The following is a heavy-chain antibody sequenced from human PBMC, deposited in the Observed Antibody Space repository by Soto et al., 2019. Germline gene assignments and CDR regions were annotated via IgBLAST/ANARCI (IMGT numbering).Heavy chain of an antibody. CDR1: GGSISSGDYY. CDR2: IHYTGST. Sequence: SETLSLTCTVSGGSISSGDYYWSWIRQPPGKGLEWIGYIHYTGSTYYKPSLKSRVNISADTSKNQFSLKLSSVTAADTAVYYCARTADDSYWFDPWGQGTLVTVSS. CDR3: ARTADDSYWFDP. D-gene: IGHD1-1*01. V-gene: IGHV4-30-4*01. J-gene: IGHJ5*02.